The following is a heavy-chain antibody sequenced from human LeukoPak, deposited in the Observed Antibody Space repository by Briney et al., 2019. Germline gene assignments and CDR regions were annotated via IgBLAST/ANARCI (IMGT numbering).Heavy chain of an antibody. CDR3: ARELDTAMVTYYFDY. J-gene: IGHJ4*02. CDR2: IYTSGST. D-gene: IGHD5-18*01. V-gene: IGHV4-61*02. CDR1: GGSLSSGSYY. Sequence: SETLSLTCTVSGGSLSSGSYYWSWIRQPAGKGLEWIGRIYTSGSTNYNPSLKSRVTISVDTSKNQFSLKLSSVTAADTAVYYCARELDTAMVTYYFDYWGQGTLVTVSS.